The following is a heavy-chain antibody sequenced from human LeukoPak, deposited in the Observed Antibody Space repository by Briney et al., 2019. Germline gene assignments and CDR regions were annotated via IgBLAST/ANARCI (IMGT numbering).Heavy chain of an antibody. V-gene: IGHV3-23*01. CDR1: GFTFSNYA. CDR3: AKAPHYCSGGSCYSDY. D-gene: IGHD2-15*01. Sequence: RAGGSLRLSCAASGFTFSNYALTWVRQAPGKGLEWVSDISGSGGSTYYADSVKGRFTISRDNSKNTLYLQMNSLRAEDTAVYYCAKAPHYCSGGSCYSDYWGQGTLVTVSS. CDR2: ISGSGGST. J-gene: IGHJ4*02.